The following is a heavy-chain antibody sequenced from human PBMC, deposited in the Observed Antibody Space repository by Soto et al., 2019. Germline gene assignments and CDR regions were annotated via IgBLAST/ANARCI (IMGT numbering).Heavy chain of an antibody. J-gene: IGHJ1*01. CDR3: VKDESINWYSGHFRH. V-gene: IGHV3-48*04. CDR2: ISSSSSTI. Sequence: GGSLRLSCAASGFTFSSYSMNWVRQAPGKGLEWVSYISSSSSTIYYADSVKGRFTISRDNAKNSLHLQMNSLSAEDTAFYYCVKDESINWYSGHFRHWGQGTLVTVSS. D-gene: IGHD6-13*01. CDR1: GFTFSSYS.